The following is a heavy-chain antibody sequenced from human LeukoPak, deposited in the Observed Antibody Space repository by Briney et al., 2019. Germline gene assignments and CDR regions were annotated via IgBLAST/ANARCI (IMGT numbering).Heavy chain of an antibody. CDR3: ARDAFQMATIPYYYYYMDV. J-gene: IGHJ6*03. CDR2: ISAYNGNT. CDR1: GYTFTSYG. Sequence: GASVKVSCKASGYTFTSYGISWVRQAPGQGLEWMGGISAYNGNTNYAQKLQGRVTMTTDTSTSTAYMELRSLRSDDTAVYYCARDAFQMATIPYYYYYMDVWGKGTTVTVSS. D-gene: IGHD5-24*01. V-gene: IGHV1-18*01.